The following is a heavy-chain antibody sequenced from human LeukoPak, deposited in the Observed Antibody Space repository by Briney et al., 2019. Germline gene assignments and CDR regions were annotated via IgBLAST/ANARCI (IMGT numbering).Heavy chain of an antibody. Sequence: GGSLRLSCAASGFAFSDCYMTWIRQAPGKGLEYISYIGGSNGDITYADSVRRRFTVSRDNAKNSLYLQMNSLRVEDTAVYYCARYARELDYWGQGSLVTVSS. CDR1: GFAFSDCY. CDR2: IGGSNGDI. CDR3: ARYARELDY. J-gene: IGHJ4*02. D-gene: IGHD2-2*01. V-gene: IGHV3-11*03.